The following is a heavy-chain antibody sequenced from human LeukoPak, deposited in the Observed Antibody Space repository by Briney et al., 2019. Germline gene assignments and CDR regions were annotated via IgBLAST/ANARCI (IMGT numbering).Heavy chain of an antibody. CDR1: GGSFSGYY. Sequence: PSETLSLTCVVYGGSFSGYYLSWIRQPPGKGLEWIGEINENGHTRYNPSLKSRVTISVDTSKNQFSLKLNSVTAADTAVYYCAREYCTRTSCYMFFDHWGQGTLVTVSS. CDR2: INENGHT. CDR3: AREYCTRTSCYMFFDH. D-gene: IGHD2-2*02. V-gene: IGHV4-34*01. J-gene: IGHJ4*02.